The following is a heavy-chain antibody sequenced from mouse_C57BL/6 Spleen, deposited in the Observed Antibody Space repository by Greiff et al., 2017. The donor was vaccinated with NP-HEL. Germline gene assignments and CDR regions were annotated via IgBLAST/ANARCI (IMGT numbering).Heavy chain of an antibody. D-gene: IGHD2-2*01. J-gene: IGHJ3*01. CDR1: GYTFTEYT. Sequence: QVHVKQSGAELVKPGASVKLSCKASGYTFTEYTIHWVKQRSGQGLEWIGWFYPGSGSIKYNEKFKDKATLTADKSSSTVYMELSRLTSEDSAVYFCARHEGIYYGYPAWFAYWGQGTLVTVSA. CDR2: FYPGSGSI. CDR3: ARHEGIYYGYPAWFAY. V-gene: IGHV1-62-2*01.